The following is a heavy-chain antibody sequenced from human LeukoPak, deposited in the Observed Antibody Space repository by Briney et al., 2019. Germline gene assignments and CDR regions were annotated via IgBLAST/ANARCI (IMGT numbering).Heavy chain of an antibody. CDR1: GFTFSSYG. D-gene: IGHD2-2*01. CDR3: VGPPCLRGGYCSTHS. Sequence: GRSLRLSCAASGFTFSSYGMHWVRQAPGKGLEWVAVISYDGSNKYYADSVKGRFTISRDNAKNSLYLQMNSLTAEDTAVYYCVGPPCLRGGYCSTHSWGQGTLVTVDS. V-gene: IGHV3-30*03. CDR2: ISYDGSNK. J-gene: IGHJ4*02.